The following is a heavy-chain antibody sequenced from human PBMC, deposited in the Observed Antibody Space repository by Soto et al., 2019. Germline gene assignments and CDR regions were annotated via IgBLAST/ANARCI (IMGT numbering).Heavy chain of an antibody. CDR1: GGSISSGDYY. CDR3: ARERYYYDSSGYYTSRYFDL. V-gene: IGHV4-30-4*01. CDR2: IYYSGST. J-gene: IGHJ2*01. D-gene: IGHD3-22*01. Sequence: QVQLQESGPGLVKPSQTLSLTCTVSGGSISSGDYYWSWIRQPPGKGLEWIGYIYYSGSTYSNPSLKSRVTISVDTSKNQFSLKLSSVTAADTAVYYCARERYYYDSSGYYTSRYFDLWGRGTLVTVSS.